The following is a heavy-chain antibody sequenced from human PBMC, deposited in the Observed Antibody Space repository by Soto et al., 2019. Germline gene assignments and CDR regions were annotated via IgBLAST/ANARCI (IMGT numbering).Heavy chain of an antibody. D-gene: IGHD2-2*01. CDR1: GFTFSSYG. J-gene: IGHJ4*02. CDR3: AKSPRYCSSTSCYVWSGFDY. CDR2: ISYDGSNK. Sequence: QVQLVESGGGVVQPGRSLRLSCAASGFTFSSYGMHWVRQAPGKGLEWVAVISYDGSNKYYADSVKGRFTISRDNSKNTLYVKMNSLRAEDTAVYYCAKSPRYCSSTSCYVWSGFDYWGQGTLVTVSS. V-gene: IGHV3-30*18.